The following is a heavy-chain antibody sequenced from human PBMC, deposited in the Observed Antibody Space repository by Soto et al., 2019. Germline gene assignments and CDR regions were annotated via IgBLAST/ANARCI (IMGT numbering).Heavy chain of an antibody. D-gene: IGHD3-3*01. CDR2: IRSKANSYAT. CDR3: IRLDSIYDFGSVSPPRYGMDV. Sequence: GGSLRLSCAASGFTFSGSAMHWVRQASGKGLEWVGRIRSKANSYATAYAASVKGRFTISRDDSKNTAYLQMNSLKTEDTAVYSFIRLDSIYDFGSVSPPRYGMDVWGQGTTVTAS. V-gene: IGHV3-73*01. CDR1: GFTFSGSA. J-gene: IGHJ6*02.